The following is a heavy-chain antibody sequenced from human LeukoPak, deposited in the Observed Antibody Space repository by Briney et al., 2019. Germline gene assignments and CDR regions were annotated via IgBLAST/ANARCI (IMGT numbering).Heavy chain of an antibody. Sequence: GGSLRLSCAASGFTVSSNYMSWVRQAPGKGLEWVSVIYSGGSTHYADSVKGRFTISRDNAQNSLYLQMNSLRAEDTAVYYCARDRRHSHSGFDYWGQGTLVTVSS. J-gene: IGHJ4*02. CDR2: IYSGGST. CDR3: ARDRRHSHSGFDY. V-gene: IGHV3-53*01. CDR1: GFTVSSNY. D-gene: IGHD5-18*01.